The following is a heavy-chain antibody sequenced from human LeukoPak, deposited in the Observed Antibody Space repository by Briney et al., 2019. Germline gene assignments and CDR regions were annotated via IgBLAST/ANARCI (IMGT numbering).Heavy chain of an antibody. CDR2: IIPIFGTA. J-gene: IGHJ4*02. D-gene: IGHD6-19*01. V-gene: IGHV1-69*05. CDR1: GGTFSSYA. Sequence: SVKVSCKASGGTFSSYAISWVRQAPGQGLEWMGGIIPIFGTANYAQKFQGRVTITTDESTSTAYMELSSLRSEDTAVYYCAREAAVAGGGFDYWGQGTLVTVSS. CDR3: AREAAVAGGGFDY.